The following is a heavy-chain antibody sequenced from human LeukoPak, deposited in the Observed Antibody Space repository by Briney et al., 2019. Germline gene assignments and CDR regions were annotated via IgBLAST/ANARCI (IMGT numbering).Heavy chain of an antibody. J-gene: IGHJ4*02. CDR2: IRGKANSYAT. CDR3: TEPGFDY. Sequence: GGSLRLSCAASGFTFSGSDMNWVRQASGKGLEWVGRIRGKANSYATAYAASVKGRFTISRDDSKNTAYLQMNSLKTEDTAVYYCTEPGFDYWGPGTLVTVSS. V-gene: IGHV3-73*01. CDR1: GFTFSGSD.